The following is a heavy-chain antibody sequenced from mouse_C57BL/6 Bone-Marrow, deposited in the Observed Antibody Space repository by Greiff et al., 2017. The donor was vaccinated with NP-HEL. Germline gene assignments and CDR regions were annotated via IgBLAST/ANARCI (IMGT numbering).Heavy chain of an antibody. CDR3: ARAQGWFAY. V-gene: IGHV1-81*01. D-gene: IGHD3-2*02. Sequence: VQLVESGAELARPGASVKLSCKASGYTFTSYGISWVKQRTGQGLEWIGEIYPRSGNTYYNEQFKGKATLTAAKSSSTAYMELRRLTAEDSAVYFCARAQGWFAYWGQGTLVTVSA. CDR2: IYPRSGNT. CDR1: GYTFTSYG. J-gene: IGHJ3*01.